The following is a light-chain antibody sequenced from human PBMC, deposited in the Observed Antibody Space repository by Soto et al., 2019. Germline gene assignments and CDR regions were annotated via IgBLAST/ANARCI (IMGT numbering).Light chain of an antibody. Sequence: EIVMTQSPATLSVSPGARAPLSCRARQSVSSSLAWYQQHPGQAPRLLIYHASTRATGIPARFSGSGSGTEFTLTISSLQSEDFAVYCCQQYNNWFQITFGQGTRLEIK. CDR1: QSVSSS. V-gene: IGKV3D-15*01. CDR3: QQYNNWFQIT. J-gene: IGKJ5*01. CDR2: HAS.